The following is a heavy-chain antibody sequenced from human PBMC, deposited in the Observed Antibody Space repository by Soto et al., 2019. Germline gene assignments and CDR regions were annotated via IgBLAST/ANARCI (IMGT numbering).Heavy chain of an antibody. CDR1: GFTFRNYF. D-gene: IGHD2-21*02. V-gene: IGHV3-11*01. CDR2: ISSDESTV. CDR3: ATLTAPSDY. J-gene: IGHJ4*02. Sequence: PGGSLRLSCVASGFTFRNYFMNWIRQAPGKGPEWLSYISSDESTVFYADSVKGRFTTSRDNAKNSVYLQMNSLRAEDTAVYYCATLTAPSDYWGQGSLLTVSS.